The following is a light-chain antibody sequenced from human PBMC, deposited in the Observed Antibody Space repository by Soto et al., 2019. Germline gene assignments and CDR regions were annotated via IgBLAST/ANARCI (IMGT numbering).Light chain of an antibody. V-gene: IGKV3-15*01. CDR3: QQYNNWPLT. CDR2: DAS. CDR1: QSVSSN. Sequence: KVMPQSPATLSVSPGERATLSCRASQSVSSNLAWYQQKPGQAPRLLIYDASTRATGIPARFSGSGSGTEFTLTISSLQSEDFAVYYCQQYNNWPLTFGGGTKVDIK. J-gene: IGKJ4*01.